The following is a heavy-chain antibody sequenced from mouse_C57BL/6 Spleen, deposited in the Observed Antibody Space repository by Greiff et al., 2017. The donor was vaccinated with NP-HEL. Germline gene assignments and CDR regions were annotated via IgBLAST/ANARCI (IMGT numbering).Heavy chain of an antibody. CDR3: TRGSYYGSSYAWFAY. D-gene: IGHD1-1*01. CDR2: IDPETGGT. J-gene: IGHJ3*01. V-gene: IGHV1-15*01. Sequence: QVQLQQSGAELVRPGASVTLSCKASGYTFTDYEMHWVKQTPVHGLEWIGAIDPETGGTAYNQKFKGKAILTADKSSSTAYMELRSLTSEDSAVYYCTRGSYYGSSYAWFAYWGQGTLVTVSA. CDR1: GYTFTDYE.